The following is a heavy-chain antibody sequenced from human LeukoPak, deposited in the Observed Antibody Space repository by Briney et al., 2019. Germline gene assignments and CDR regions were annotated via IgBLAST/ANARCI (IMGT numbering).Heavy chain of an antibody. CDR1: GFSFSSFA. CDR3: ARDPFYGDYVGGFDY. CDR2: IKQDGSEK. Sequence: PGGSLRLSCTASGFSFSSFAMSWVRQAPGKGLEWVANIKQDGSEKYYVDSVKGRFTISRDNAKNSLYLQMNSLRAEDTAVYYCARDPFYGDYVGGFDYWGQGTLVTVSS. J-gene: IGHJ4*02. D-gene: IGHD4-17*01. V-gene: IGHV3-7*01.